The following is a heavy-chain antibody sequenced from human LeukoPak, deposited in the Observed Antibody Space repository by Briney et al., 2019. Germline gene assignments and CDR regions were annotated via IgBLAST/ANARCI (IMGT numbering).Heavy chain of an antibody. D-gene: IGHD3-10*01. CDR3: ARGVGSGSLPL. V-gene: IGHV4-61*02. Sequence: PSETLSLTCTVSGGSISSGSYYWSWIRQPAGTGLEWIGRIYTSGSTNYNPSLKSRVTISVDTSKNQFSLKLSSVTAADTAVYYCARGVGSGSLPLWGQGTLVTVSS. CDR1: GGSISSGSYY. CDR2: IYTSGST. J-gene: IGHJ4*02.